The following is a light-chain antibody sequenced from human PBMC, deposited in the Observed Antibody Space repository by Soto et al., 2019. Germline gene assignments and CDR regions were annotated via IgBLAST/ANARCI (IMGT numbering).Light chain of an antibody. Sequence: QSVLTQPASVSGSLGQSITIPCTGTSSDIGVYNYVSWYQQHPGKAPKLMIYEVSKRPSGVPDRFSGSKSGNTASLTVSGLQVEDEADYYCSSFEASNNLLFGGGTKVTVL. CDR2: EVS. J-gene: IGLJ2*01. CDR1: SSDIGVYNY. CDR3: SSFEASNNLL. V-gene: IGLV2-8*01.